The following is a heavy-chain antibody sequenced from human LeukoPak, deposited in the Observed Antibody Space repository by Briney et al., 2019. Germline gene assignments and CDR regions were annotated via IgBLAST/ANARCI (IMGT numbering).Heavy chain of an antibody. CDR3: AAGPSETVLL. CDR2: TVVGSGNT. J-gene: IGHJ4*02. V-gene: IGHV1-58*02. Sequence: SVKVSCKASGFTFTISAMQWVRQARGQRLEWIGWTVVGSGNTNYAQKFQERVTITRDMSTSTAYMELSSLRSEDTAVYYCAAGPSETVLLWGQGTLVTVSS. CDR1: GFTFTISA. D-gene: IGHD2/OR15-2a*01.